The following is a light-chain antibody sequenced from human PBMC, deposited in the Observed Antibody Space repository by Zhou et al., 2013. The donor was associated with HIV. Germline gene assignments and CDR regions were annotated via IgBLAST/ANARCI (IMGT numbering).Light chain of an antibody. CDR3: MQGTHWPVT. CDR1: QSLEYIDGNTY. CDR2: KVS. J-gene: IGKJ4*01. Sequence: DVVMTQSPLSLPVTLGQPASISCRSSQSLEYIDGNTYLNWFHQRPGQSPRRLIYKVSNRDSGVPDRFSGSGSGTDFTLEISRLQAEDVGVYYCMQGTHWPVTFGEGTKVEVK. V-gene: IGKV2-30*01.